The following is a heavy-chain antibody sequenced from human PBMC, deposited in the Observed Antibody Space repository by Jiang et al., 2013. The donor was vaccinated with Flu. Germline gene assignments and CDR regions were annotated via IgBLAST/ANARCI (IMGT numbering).Heavy chain of an antibody. CDR1: AFTFSTYA. J-gene: IGHJ4*02. CDR3: ARDMETGHYYGSGSYNGYFHY. Sequence: GVVQPGRSLRLSCAASAFTFSTYAMHWVRQAPGKGLEWVAVISYDGSNKYYTDSVKGRFTISRDNSKNTLYLQMNSLRAEDTAVYYCARDMETGHYYGSGSYNGYFHYWGQGTLVTASS. D-gene: IGHD3-10*01. V-gene: IGHV3-30*04. CDR2: ISYDGSNK.